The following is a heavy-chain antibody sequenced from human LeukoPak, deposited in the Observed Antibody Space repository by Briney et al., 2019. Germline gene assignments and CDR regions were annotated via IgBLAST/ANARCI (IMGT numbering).Heavy chain of an antibody. J-gene: IGHJ4*02. CDR1: GYSFTSYW. CDR2: IYPGDSDT. Sequence: GESLKISCKGSGYSFTSYWIGWVRQMPGKGLEWMGIIYPGDSDTRYSPSFQGQVTISVDKSISTAYLQWSSLKASDTGMYYCARSGYCSSSSCLFDYWGQGTLVTVSS. CDR3: ARSGYCSSSSCLFDY. D-gene: IGHD2-2*03. V-gene: IGHV5-51*01.